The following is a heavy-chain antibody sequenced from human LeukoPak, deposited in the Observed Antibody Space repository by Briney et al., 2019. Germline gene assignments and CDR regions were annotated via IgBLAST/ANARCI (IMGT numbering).Heavy chain of an antibody. D-gene: IGHD1-26*01. CDR3: ARDAIVGDTRWFDP. Sequence: SETLSLTCTVSGGSISLYYWSWIRQPPGKGLEWIGYIYYSGSTKYNPSFKSRVTISVDTSKNQLSLKLTSVTAADTAVYYCARDAIVGDTRWFDPWGQGTLVTVSS. V-gene: IGHV4-59*01. J-gene: IGHJ5*02. CDR1: GGSISLYY. CDR2: IYYSGST.